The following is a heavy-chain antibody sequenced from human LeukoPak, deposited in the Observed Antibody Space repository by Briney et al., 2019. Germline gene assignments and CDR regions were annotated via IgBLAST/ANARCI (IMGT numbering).Heavy chain of an antibody. J-gene: IGHJ2*01. Sequence: PSETLSLTCTVSGGSISSHYWSWIRQPPGKGLEWIGYIYYSGSTNHNPSLKSRVTISVDTSKNQFSLKLSSVTAADTAVYYCARHVGRIGATIAVPAARRYFDLWGRGTLVTVSS. D-gene: IGHD2-2*01. V-gene: IGHV4-59*08. CDR3: ARHVGRIGATIAVPAARRYFDL. CDR1: GGSISSHY. CDR2: IYYSGST.